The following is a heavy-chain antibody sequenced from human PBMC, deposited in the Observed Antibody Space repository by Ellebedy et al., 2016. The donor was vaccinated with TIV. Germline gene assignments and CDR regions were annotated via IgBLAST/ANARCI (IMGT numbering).Heavy chain of an antibody. Sequence: GESLKISCAASGFTFSRYNMIWIRQAPGKGLEWVSYISDSGTTMYYADSVKGRFTISRDNAKESLYLQMNSLRDGDTAVYYCARPRGIVMAEDWGQGTLVTVSS. CDR1: GFTFSRYN. V-gene: IGHV3-48*02. CDR2: ISDSGTTM. CDR3: ARPRGIVMAED. J-gene: IGHJ4*02. D-gene: IGHD3-16*01.